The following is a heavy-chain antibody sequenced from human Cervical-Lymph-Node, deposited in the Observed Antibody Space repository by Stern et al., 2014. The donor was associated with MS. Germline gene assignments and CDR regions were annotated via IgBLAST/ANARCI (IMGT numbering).Heavy chain of an antibody. Sequence: QVQLQESGPGLVKPSQTLSLTCTVSGGSVSSGSYYWNWIRQSPGKGLEWIGSVYYSGKTNYNPSLNGRVTISLDTSKSQFSLRLSSVTAGDTAVYYCARDSTAWSPSFDYWGQGTLVTVSS. CDR3: ARDSTAWSPSFDY. D-gene: IGHD1-1*01. CDR2: VYYSGKT. V-gene: IGHV4-61*01. J-gene: IGHJ4*02. CDR1: GGSVSSGSYY.